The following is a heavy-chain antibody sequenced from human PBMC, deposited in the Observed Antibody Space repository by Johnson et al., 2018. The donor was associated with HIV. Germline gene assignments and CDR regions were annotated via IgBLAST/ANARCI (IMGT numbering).Heavy chain of an antibody. V-gene: IGHV3-74*01. CDR3: AREWCCDAFDI. CDR2: IKSDGTSP. Sequence: VQLVESGGGLIQPGGSLRLSCVASGISFSSYWMHWVRQAPGKGLVWVSRIKSDGTSPNYADSVKGRFTISRDNAKDTLYLQLNSLTAEDTAVYYCAREWCCDAFDIWGQGTLVTVSS. D-gene: IGHD2-8*02. CDR1: GISFSSYW. J-gene: IGHJ3*02.